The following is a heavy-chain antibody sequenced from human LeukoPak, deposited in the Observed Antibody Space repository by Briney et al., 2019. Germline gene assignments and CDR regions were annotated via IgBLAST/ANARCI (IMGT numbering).Heavy chain of an antibody. Sequence: GGSLRLSCAASGFTFSSYEMNWVRQAPGKGLEWVAIIKQDGSEKYYVDSVKGRFTISRDNAKNSLYLQMNSLRADETALYYCARGLGVNGLALDIWGQGTMVTVSS. V-gene: IGHV3-7*05. CDR1: GFTFSSYE. CDR3: ARGLGVNGLALDI. CDR2: IKQDGSEK. J-gene: IGHJ3*02. D-gene: IGHD4-23*01.